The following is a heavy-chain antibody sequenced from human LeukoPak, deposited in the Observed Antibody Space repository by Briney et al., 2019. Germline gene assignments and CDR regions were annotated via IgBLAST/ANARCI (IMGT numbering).Heavy chain of an antibody. CDR1: GFTFSSYE. CDR3: ARGLGAITHFDY. J-gene: IGHJ4*02. Sequence: PGGSLRLSCAASGFTFSSYEMNWVRQAPGKGLEWVSYISSSGSTIYYADSVKGRFTISRDNAKNSLYLQMNSLRAEDTAVYYCARGLGAITHFDYWGQGTLVTVSP. V-gene: IGHV3-48*03. D-gene: IGHD3-10*01. CDR2: ISSSGSTI.